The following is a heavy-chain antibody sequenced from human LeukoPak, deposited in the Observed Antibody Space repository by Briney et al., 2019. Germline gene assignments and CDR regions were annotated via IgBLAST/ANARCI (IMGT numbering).Heavy chain of an antibody. D-gene: IGHD3-16*02. V-gene: IGHV3-23*01. Sequence: GGSLRLSCVASGFTFSDYAVSWVRQAPGKGLEWVSGISDSGGSTYYADSVKGRCTISRDDSKNTVSLQMNNLRAEDTAVYFCARHDSFIPYWGQGTLVTVTS. CDR3: ARHDSFIPY. CDR1: GFTFSDYA. J-gene: IGHJ4*02. CDR2: ISDSGGST.